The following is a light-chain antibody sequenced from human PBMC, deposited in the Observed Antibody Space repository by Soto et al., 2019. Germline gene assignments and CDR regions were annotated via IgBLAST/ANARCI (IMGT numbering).Light chain of an antibody. CDR1: SSDFGGYNY. Sequence: QSVLAQPRSVSGCPGQSVTISCTGTSSDFGGYNYVSWYQQHPGKAPKLMIYDVSKRPSGVPDRFSGSKSGTAASLTISGLQAEDEADYHCCSFAGTYTLYVFGIGTKVTVL. CDR2: DVS. J-gene: IGLJ1*01. V-gene: IGLV2-11*01. CDR3: CSFAGTYTLYV.